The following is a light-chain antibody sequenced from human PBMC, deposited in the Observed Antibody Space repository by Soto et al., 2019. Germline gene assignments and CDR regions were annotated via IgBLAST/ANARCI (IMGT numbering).Light chain of an antibody. J-gene: IGLJ1*01. CDR3: SSYTRSSTSYV. CDR2: EVS. V-gene: IGLV2-14*01. Sequence: QSVVTQPACVCGSHGQSITISCSGTSRDVGGYNYVSWYQQHPGKAPKLMIYEVSNRPSRVSNRFSGSKSGNTASLTISGLQAEDEADYYCSSYTRSSTSYVFGTGTKVTVL. CDR1: SRDVGGYNY.